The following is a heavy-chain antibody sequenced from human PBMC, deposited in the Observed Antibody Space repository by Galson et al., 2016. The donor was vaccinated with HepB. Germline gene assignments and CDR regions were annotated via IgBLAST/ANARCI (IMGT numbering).Heavy chain of an antibody. D-gene: IGHD3-3*01. CDR3: ARGDDFWSGPPGDV. CDR2: TSYDGDKK. CDR1: GFSFSSYG. Sequence: SLRLSCAASGFSFSSYGMHWVRQAPGKGLEWVAVTSYDGDKKYYADSVKGRFTISRDNSKNTLYLQMSSLRAEDTGVYYCARGDDFWSGPPGDVWGQGTTVTVSS. V-gene: IGHV3-30*03. J-gene: IGHJ6*02.